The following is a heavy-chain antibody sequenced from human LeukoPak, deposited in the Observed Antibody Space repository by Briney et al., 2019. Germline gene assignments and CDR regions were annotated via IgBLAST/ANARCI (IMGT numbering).Heavy chain of an antibody. D-gene: IGHD3-22*01. V-gene: IGHV3-64*01. CDR3: ARVEYDSSGYYYY. J-gene: IGHJ4*02. CDR2: ISSNGGST. CDR1: GFTFSSYA. Sequence: GGSLRLSCAASGFTFSSYAMHWVRQAPGKGLEYVSAISSNGGSTYYANSVKGRFTISRDNSKNTLYLQMGSLRAEDMAVCYCARVEYDSSGYYYYWGQGTLVTVSS.